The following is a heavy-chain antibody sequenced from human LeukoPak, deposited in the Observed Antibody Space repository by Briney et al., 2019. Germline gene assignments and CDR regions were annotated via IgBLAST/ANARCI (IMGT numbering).Heavy chain of an antibody. V-gene: IGHV1-2*06. J-gene: IGHJ4*02. D-gene: IGHD6-6*01. CDR1: GYTFTSYG. CDR2: INPNSGGT. Sequence: ASVKVSCKASGYTFTSYGISWVRQAPGQGLEWMGRINPNSGGTNYAQKFRGRVTMTRDTSISTAYMEPSRLRSDDTAVYYCARDGGSSGFDYWGQGTLVTVSS. CDR3: ARDGGSSGFDY.